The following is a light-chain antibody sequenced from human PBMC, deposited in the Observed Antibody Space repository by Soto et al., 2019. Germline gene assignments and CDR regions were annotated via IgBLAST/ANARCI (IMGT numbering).Light chain of an antibody. CDR3: QQRRNWPLT. CDR1: QSVSSY. J-gene: IGKJ4*01. V-gene: IGKV3-11*01. Sequence: IVLTQSPATLSLYPGERATLSCRASQSVSSYLAWYQQKPGQAPRLLIYDASNRATGIPVRFSGSGSGTDFTLTISSLEPEDFAVYYCQQRRNWPLTFGGGTKVDIK. CDR2: DAS.